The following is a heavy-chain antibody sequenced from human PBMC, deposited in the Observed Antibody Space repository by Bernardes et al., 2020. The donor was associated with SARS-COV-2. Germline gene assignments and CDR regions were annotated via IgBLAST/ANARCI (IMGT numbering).Heavy chain of an antibody. CDR1: GGSISIGSSY. J-gene: IGHJ2*01. V-gene: IGHV4-39*07. CDR2: TYYSGST. D-gene: IGHD2-21*01. Sequence: SETLSLTCTLSGGSISIGSSYWGWIRQPPGKGLEWIGSTYYSGSTYYNPSPKSRVTISIDTSKNQFSLKLSSVTAADTAVYDCARGGRRDARGYFALWGRGTLVTVSS. CDR3: ARGGRRDARGYFAL.